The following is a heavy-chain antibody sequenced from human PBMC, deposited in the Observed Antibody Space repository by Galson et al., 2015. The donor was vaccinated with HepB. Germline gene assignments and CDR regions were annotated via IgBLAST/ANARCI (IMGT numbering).Heavy chain of an antibody. CDR3: ARARIQLWSDDAFDI. CDR2: INAGNGNT. CDR1: GYTFTSYA. V-gene: IGHV1-3*01. Sequence: SVKVSCKASGYTFTSYAMHWVRQAPGQRLEWMGWINAGNGNTKYSQKFQGRVTITRDTSASTAYMDLSSLRSEDTAIYYCARARIQLWSDDAFDIWGQGTMVTVSS. J-gene: IGHJ3*02. D-gene: IGHD5-18*01.